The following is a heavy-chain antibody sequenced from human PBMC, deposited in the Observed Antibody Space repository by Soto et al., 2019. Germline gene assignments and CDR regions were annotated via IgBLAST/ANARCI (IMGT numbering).Heavy chain of an antibody. J-gene: IGHJ4*02. Sequence: SXKVSFLASGYTXTTSSMHWVRQAPGQRLEWMGWINTANGDTKYSQNFQGRVTISRDTSAGTAFMELASLRSEDTAVYYCARDNNWANYWGQGTLVTVSS. CDR3: ARDNNWANY. D-gene: IGHD1-1*01. V-gene: IGHV1-3*04. CDR2: INTANGDT. CDR1: GYTXTTSS.